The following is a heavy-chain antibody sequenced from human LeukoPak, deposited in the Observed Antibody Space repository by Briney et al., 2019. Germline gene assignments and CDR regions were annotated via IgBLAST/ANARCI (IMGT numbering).Heavy chain of an antibody. Sequence: KPSETLSLTCTVSGGSISSSSYYWGWIRQPPGKGLEWIGSIYYSGSTYYNPSLKSRVTISVDTSKNQFSLKLSSVTAADTAVYYCARDFGPDYYGSGRRQNWFDPWGQGTLVTVSS. CDR1: GGSISSSSYY. CDR3: ARDFGPDYYGSGRRQNWFDP. J-gene: IGHJ5*02. CDR2: IYYSGST. D-gene: IGHD3-10*01. V-gene: IGHV4-39*07.